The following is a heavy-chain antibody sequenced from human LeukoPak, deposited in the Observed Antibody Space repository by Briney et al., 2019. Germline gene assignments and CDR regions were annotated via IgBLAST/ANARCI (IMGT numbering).Heavy chain of an antibody. CDR1: GFTFSSYA. CDR2: ISGSGGST. Sequence: GSLRLSCAASGFTFSSYAMSWVRQAPGKGLEWVSAISGSGGSTYYADSVKGRFTISRDNPKNTLYLQMNSLRAEDTAVYYCATDGGLLWFGELRHWGQGTLVTVSS. V-gene: IGHV3-23*01. D-gene: IGHD3-10*01. J-gene: IGHJ4*02. CDR3: ATDGGLLWFGELRH.